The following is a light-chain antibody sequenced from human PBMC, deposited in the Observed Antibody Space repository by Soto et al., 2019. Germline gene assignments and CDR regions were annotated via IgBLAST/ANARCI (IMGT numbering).Light chain of an antibody. V-gene: IGKV3-15*01. CDR1: QSISTN. CDR2: GAS. Sequence: EIVMTQSPATLSVSPGERVTLSCRASQSISTNLAWYQQKPGQTPSLLMYGASTRATGIPARFSGSGFGTEFTLTISSLQSEDFAVYYCQQYNTWSSITFGQGTRREIK. J-gene: IGKJ5*01. CDR3: QQYNTWSSIT.